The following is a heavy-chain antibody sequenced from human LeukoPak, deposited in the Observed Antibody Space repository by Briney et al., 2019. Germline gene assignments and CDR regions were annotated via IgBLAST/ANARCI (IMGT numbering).Heavy chain of an antibody. CDR1: GFTFDDYA. J-gene: IGHJ4*02. D-gene: IGHD3-3*01. Sequence: PGRSLRLSCAASGFTFDDYAMHWVRQAPGKGLEWVSGISWNSGSIGYADSVKGRFTTSRDNAKNSLYLQMNSLRAEDTALYYCAKDRNYDFWSGFHYWGQGTLVTVSS. CDR3: AKDRNYDFWSGFHY. CDR2: ISWNSGSI. V-gene: IGHV3-9*01.